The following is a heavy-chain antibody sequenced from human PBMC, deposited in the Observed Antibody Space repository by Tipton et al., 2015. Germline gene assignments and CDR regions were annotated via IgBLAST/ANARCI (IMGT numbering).Heavy chain of an antibody. CDR3: ARNTYNRSPFYFDY. CDR1: GYTFSNYG. Sequence: GAEVKKPGASLKVSCKSSGYTFSNYGIGWVRQAPGQGLEWMGWISGYNGHTNYAQKFHGRVTMTTDTSTGTAYMELRNLRSDDTAVYFCARNTYNRSPFYFDYWGQGTLVTVSS. D-gene: IGHD5-24*01. V-gene: IGHV1-18*01. CDR2: ISGYNGHT. J-gene: IGHJ4*02.